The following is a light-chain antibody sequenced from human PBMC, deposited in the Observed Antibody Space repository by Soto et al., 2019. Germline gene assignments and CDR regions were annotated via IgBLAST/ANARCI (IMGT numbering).Light chain of an antibody. CDR2: DND. J-gene: IGLJ1*01. CDR1: SSNIGDNY. Sequence: QSVLTQPPSVSAAPGQQVTFPCSGSSSNIGDNYVSWYQHLPGTAPKLVVYDNDRRPSGIPGRFSGSKSGTSATLVITGLQTGDEADYYCGTWDDRLDGNYVFGTGTKVTVL. CDR3: GTWDDRLDGNYV. V-gene: IGLV1-51*01.